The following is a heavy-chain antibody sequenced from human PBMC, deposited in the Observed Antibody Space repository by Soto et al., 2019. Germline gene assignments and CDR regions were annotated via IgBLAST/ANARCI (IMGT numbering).Heavy chain of an antibody. D-gene: IGHD5-18*01. J-gene: IGHJ4*02. Sequence: GALRISCAASGFNFSTYWMHWVRQTPGKGPVWVSRINRDGSIITYADSVKGRFTISRDNAKNTLYLQMNSLRPEDTAVYYCARGQLWSSFDYWGQGALVTVSS. CDR3: ARGQLWSSFDY. CDR1: GFNFSTYW. CDR2: INRDGSII. V-gene: IGHV3-74*01.